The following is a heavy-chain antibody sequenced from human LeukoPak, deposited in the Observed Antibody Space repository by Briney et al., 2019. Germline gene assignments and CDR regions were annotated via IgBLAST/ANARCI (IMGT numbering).Heavy chain of an antibody. CDR2: INPSGGST. V-gene: IGHV1-46*01. J-gene: IGHJ4*02. D-gene: IGHD6-19*01. CDR1: GYTFTSYY. Sequence: AAVKVSCKASGYTFTSYYMHWVRQAPGQGLEWMGIINPSGGSTSYAQKFQGRVTMTRDTSTSTVCMELSSLRSEDTAVYYCAREDSSGWYVFDYWGQGTLVTVSS. CDR3: AREDSSGWYVFDY.